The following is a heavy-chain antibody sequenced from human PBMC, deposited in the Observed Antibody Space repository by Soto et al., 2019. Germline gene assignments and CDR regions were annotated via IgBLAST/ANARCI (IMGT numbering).Heavy chain of an antibody. D-gene: IGHD2-15*01. V-gene: IGHV4-59*08. CDR3: AGVLAIGDLLFGY. J-gene: IGHJ4*02. Sequence: PSETLSLTCTVSGGSISSYYWSWIRQPPGKGLEWIGYIYYSGSTNYNPSLKSRVTISVDTSKNQFSLKLSSVTAADTAVYYCAGVLAIGDLLFGYWGQGTLVTVSS. CDR2: IYYSGST. CDR1: GGSISSYY.